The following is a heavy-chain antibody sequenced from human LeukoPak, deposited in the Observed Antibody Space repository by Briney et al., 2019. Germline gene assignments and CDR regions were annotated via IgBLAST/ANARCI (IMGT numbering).Heavy chain of an antibody. J-gene: IGHJ6*02. V-gene: IGHV3-21*01. D-gene: IGHD5-12*01. CDR2: ISSSSSYI. Sequence: PGGSLRLSCAASGFTFSSYSMNWVRQAPGKGLEWVSSISSSSSYIYYADSVKGRFTISRDNAKNSLYLQMNSLRAEDTAVYYCARDPLDGGYDTHPNHYGMDVWGQGTTVTVSS. CDR3: ARDPLDGGYDTHPNHYGMDV. CDR1: GFTFSSYS.